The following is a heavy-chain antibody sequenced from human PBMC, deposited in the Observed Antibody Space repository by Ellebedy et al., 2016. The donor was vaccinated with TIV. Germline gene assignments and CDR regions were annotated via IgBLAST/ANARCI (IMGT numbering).Heavy chain of an antibody. CDR1: GFSFSGYA. Sequence: PGGSLRLSCTASGFSFSGYAMSWVRQAPGKGLEFVSAISSSGDFTYYADSLRGRFTISRNNSKNTLYLQMGSLTTEDMAVYYCAREDTTRPPYTSGYTYWGQGTLVTVSS. D-gene: IGHD6-19*01. J-gene: IGHJ4*02. CDR3: AREDTTRPPYTSGYTY. V-gene: IGHV3-64*02. CDR2: ISSSGDFT.